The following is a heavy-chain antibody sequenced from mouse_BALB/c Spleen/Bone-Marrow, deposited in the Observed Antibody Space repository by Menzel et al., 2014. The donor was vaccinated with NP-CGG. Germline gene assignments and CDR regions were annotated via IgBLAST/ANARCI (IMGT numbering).Heavy chain of an antibody. V-gene: IGHV5-9-4*01. J-gene: IGHJ2*01. D-gene: IGHD2-5*01. Sequence: EVQLVESGGALVKPGGSLKLSCAASGFTFSDYAMSWVRQSPEKRLEWVAEISNGGNYTYYPDTVTGRFTISRDNAKNTLYLEMSSLRSKDTAMYYCSRNSNYSFDFWGQGTTLTVSS. CDR1: GFTFSDYA. CDR2: ISNGGNYT. CDR3: SRNSNYSFDF.